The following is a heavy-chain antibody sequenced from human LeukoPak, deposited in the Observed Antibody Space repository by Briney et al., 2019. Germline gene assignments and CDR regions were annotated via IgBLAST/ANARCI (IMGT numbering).Heavy chain of an antibody. CDR1: GFTFSSYG. CDR2: ISYDGSNK. J-gene: IGHJ4*02. V-gene: IGHV3-30*18. Sequence: PGRSLRLSCAASGFTFSSYGMHWVRQAPGKGLEWVAVISYDGSNKYYADSVKGRFTISRDNSKNTLYLQMNSLRAEDTAVYYCAKFLASSSSYFDYRGQGTLVTVSS. D-gene: IGHD6-6*01. CDR3: AKFLASSSSYFDY.